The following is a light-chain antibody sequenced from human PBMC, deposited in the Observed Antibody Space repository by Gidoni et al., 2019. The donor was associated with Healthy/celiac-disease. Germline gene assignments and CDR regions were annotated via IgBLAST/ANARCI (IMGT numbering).Light chain of an antibody. CDR2: DAS. J-gene: IGKJ5*01. Sequence: EIVLTQSPATLSLSPGEGATLSCRASQSVSSYLAWYQQKPGQAPKVLIYDASNRATGIPARLSGSGSGTDCTLTISSLEPEDFAVYYCQQRSNWPFTFGQGTRLEIK. CDR3: QQRSNWPFT. V-gene: IGKV3-11*01. CDR1: QSVSSY.